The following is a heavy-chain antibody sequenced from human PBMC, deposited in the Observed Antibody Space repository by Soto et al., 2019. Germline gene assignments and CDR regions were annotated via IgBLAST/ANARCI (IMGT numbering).Heavy chain of an antibody. Sequence: GGSLRLSCAASGFTFSSYSMNWVRQAPGKGLEWVSYISSSSSTIYYADSVKGRFTISRDNAKNSLYLQMNSLRAEDTAVYYCAGAKTTTSRIFDYWGQGTLVTVSS. CDR2: ISSSSSTI. V-gene: IGHV3-48*01. D-gene: IGHD4-17*01. J-gene: IGHJ4*02. CDR1: GFTFSSYS. CDR3: AGAKTTTSRIFDY.